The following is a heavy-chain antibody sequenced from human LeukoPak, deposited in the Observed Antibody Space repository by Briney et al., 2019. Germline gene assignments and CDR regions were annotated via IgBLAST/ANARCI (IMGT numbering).Heavy chain of an antibody. CDR2: ICHSGST. Sequence: PSETLSLTCAVSGYSISSGYYWGWIRQPPGKGLEWIGSICHSGSTYYNPSLKSRVTISVDTSKSQFSLKLSSVTAADTAVYYCASYCSGGSCYNYHAFDIWGQGTMVTVSS. D-gene: IGHD2-15*01. V-gene: IGHV4-38-2*01. J-gene: IGHJ3*02. CDR1: GYSISSGYY. CDR3: ASYCSGGSCYNYHAFDI.